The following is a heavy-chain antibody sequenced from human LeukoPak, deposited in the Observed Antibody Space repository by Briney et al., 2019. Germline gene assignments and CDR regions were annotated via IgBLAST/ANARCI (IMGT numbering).Heavy chain of an antibody. V-gene: IGHV1-18*04. CDR1: GYTFTSYG. Sequence: ASVKVSCKASGYTFTSYGISWVRQAPGQGLEWMGWISAYNGNTNYAKKLQGRITMTTDTSTSTAYMELRSLRSDDTAVYYCARDSYRLGYCSGGSCLGRFDPWGQGTLVTVSS. CDR3: ARDSYRLGYCSGGSCLGRFDP. CDR2: ISAYNGNT. J-gene: IGHJ5*02. D-gene: IGHD2-15*01.